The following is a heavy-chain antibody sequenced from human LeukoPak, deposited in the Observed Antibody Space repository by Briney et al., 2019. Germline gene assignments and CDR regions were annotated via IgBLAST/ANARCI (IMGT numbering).Heavy chain of an antibody. V-gene: IGHV3-21*01. J-gene: IGHJ4*02. Sequence: KPGGSLRLSCAASGFTFSSYSMNWVRQAPGKGLEWVSSISSSSGYIYYADSVKGRFTISRDNAKNSLYLQMNSLRAEDTAVYYCARAGSSWYYFDYWGQGTLVTVSS. CDR3: ARAGSSWYYFDY. D-gene: IGHD6-13*01. CDR2: ISSSSGYI. CDR1: GFTFSSYS.